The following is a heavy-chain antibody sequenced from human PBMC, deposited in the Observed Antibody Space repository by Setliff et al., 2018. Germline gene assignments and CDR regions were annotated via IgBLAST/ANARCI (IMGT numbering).Heavy chain of an antibody. CDR3: ARLRGAFDY. V-gene: IGHV4-59*01. CDR2: IYYSGST. D-gene: IGHD3-16*01. Sequence: SETLSLTCTVSGGSISSYYWSWIRQPPGKRLEWIGYIYYSGSTNYNPSLESRVTISLDTSKNQFSLRLNSATAADTAVYYCARLRGAFDYWGQGTLVTVSS. CDR1: GGSISSYY. J-gene: IGHJ4*02.